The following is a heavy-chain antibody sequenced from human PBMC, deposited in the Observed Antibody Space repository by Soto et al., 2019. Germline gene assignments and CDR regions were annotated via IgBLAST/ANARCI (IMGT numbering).Heavy chain of an antibody. CDR2: ISSSSSYI. CDR3: ARRLIIGTTGGSYFDY. V-gene: IGHV3-21*01. Sequence: PGGSLRLSCAASGFTFSSYTMNWVRQAPGKGLEWVSSISSSSSYIYYADSVKGRFTISRDNAKNSLYLQMNGLRAEDTAVYYCARRLIIGTTGGSYFDYWGQGTLVTVSS. J-gene: IGHJ4*02. D-gene: IGHD1-20*01. CDR1: GFTFSSYT.